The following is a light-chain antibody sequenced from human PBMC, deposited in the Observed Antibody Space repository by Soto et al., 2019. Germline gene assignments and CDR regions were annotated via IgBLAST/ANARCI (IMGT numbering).Light chain of an antibody. CDR1: SSDVGGYNY. J-gene: IGLJ1*01. CDR3: SSYTSSSRV. CDR2: EVS. V-gene: IGLV2-14*01. Sequence: QSVLTQPASVSGSPGQSITISCTGTSSDVGGYNYVSWYQQHPGKAPKLMIYEVSNRPSGVSNRFSGSKSGNTASLTISGLQAEDEAAYYCSSYTSSSRVFGTGTKVTVL.